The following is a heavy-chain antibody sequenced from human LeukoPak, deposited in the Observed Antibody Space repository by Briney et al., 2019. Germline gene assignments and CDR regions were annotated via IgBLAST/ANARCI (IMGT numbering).Heavy chain of an antibody. D-gene: IGHD4-17*01. J-gene: IGHJ4*02. Sequence: TGGSLRLSCVASGFTFSSYEMNWVRQAPGKGLEWVAYISKSAETIYYADSVKGRFTISRDNAKNSLYLQMNSLKAEDTAIYHCARISWYGDYPYDSWGQGTLVSVSS. V-gene: IGHV3-48*03. CDR2: ISKSAETI. CDR3: ARISWYGDYPYDS. CDR1: GFTFSSYE.